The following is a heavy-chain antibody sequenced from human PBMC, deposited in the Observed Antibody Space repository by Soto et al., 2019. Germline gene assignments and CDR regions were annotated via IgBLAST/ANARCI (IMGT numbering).Heavy chain of an antibody. CDR3: ARNGNYNMDV. V-gene: IGHV4-4*02. CDR2: IYLSGSP. J-gene: IGHJ6*03. D-gene: IGHD1-7*01. Sequence: SETLSLTCTVSSDSISSRSWWSWVRQSPGEGLEWIGQIYLSGSPTYNPSLKSRVIMSVDESKNQFSLNLRSVTAADTAVYYCARNGNYNMDVWGKGTTVTVSS. CDR1: SDSISSRSW.